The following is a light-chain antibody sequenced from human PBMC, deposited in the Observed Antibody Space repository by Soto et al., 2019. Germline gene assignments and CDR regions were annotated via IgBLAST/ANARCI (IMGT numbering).Light chain of an antibody. CDR1: QGISNF. J-gene: IGKJ3*01. CDR2: GAS. CDR3: QKYNSAPFT. Sequence: DIQMTQSPSSLSASVGDRVTITCWASQGISNFLAWYRQIPGKVPEVLIYGASTLQSGVPSRFSGSGSETDFTLTISSLQPEDVATYYCQKYNSAPFTFGPGTKVDIK. V-gene: IGKV1-27*01.